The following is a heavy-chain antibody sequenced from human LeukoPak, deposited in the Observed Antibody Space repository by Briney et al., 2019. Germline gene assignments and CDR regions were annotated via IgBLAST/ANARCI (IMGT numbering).Heavy chain of an antibody. J-gene: IGHJ5*02. CDR3: ARGAGWWDP. Sequence: SETLSLTCTVSGGSVSSGSYYWSWIRQPPGKGLEWIGSIYYSGSTYYNPSLKSRVTISVDTSKNQFSLKLTSVTAADTAVYYCARGAGWWDPWGQGTLVTVSS. CDR2: IYYSGST. V-gene: IGHV4-39*01. CDR1: GGSVSSGSYY.